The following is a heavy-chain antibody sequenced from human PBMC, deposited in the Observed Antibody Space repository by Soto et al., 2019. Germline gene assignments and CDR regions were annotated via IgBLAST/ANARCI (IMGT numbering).Heavy chain of an antibody. Sequence: GGSLRLSCAASGFTFSSHGMHWVRQAPGKGLEWVAGISDSGGDTFYADSVKGRFIVSRDNSKSTLHLEMNSLRAEDTAIYYCAKHVSDFWSGFDYWGQGTLVTVSS. CDR3: AKHVSDFWSGFDY. J-gene: IGHJ4*02. D-gene: IGHD3-3*01. V-gene: IGHV3-23*01. CDR1: GFTFSSHG. CDR2: ISDSGGDT.